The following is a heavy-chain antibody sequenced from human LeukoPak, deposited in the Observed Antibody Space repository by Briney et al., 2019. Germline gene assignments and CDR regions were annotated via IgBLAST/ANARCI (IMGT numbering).Heavy chain of an antibody. CDR2: IYHSGST. V-gene: IGHV4-30-2*01. CDR3: ARHLPSYCSGGSCHAAFDY. D-gene: IGHD2-15*01. J-gene: IGHJ4*02. CDR1: GGSISSGGYS. Sequence: PSETLSLTCAVSGGSISSGGYSWSWIRQPPGKGLEWIGYIYHSGSTYYNPSLKSRVTISVGRSKNQFSLKLSSVTAADTAVYYCARHLPSYCSGGSCHAAFDYWGQGTLVTVSS.